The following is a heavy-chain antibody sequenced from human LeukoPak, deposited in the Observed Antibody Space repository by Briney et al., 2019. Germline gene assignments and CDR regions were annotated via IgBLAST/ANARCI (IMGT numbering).Heavy chain of an antibody. CDR1: GYTFTGYH. V-gene: IGHV1-8*02. CDR2: MNPNSGNT. D-gene: IGHD4-17*01. Sequence: ASVKVSCKASGYTFTGYHIHWVRQATGQGLEWMGWMNPNSGNTGYAQKFQGRVTMTRNTSISTAYMELRLRSDDTAVYYCARSRNSHDYGDYYFDCWGQGTLVTVSS. CDR3: ARSRNSHDYGDYYFDC. J-gene: IGHJ4*02.